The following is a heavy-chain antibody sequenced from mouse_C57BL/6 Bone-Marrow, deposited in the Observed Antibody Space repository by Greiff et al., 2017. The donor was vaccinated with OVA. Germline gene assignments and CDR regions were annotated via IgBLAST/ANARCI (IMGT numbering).Heavy chain of an antibody. J-gene: IGHJ2*01. CDR3: ASSYYGYDEEGYFDY. CDR1: GYTFTDYN. V-gene: IGHV1-22*01. Sequence: EVKLQESGPELVKPGASVKMSCKASGYTFTDYNMHWVKQSHGKSLEWIGYINPNNVGTTYNQKFKGKATLTVNKSSSTAYMELRSLTSEDSAVYYCASSYYGYDEEGYFDYWGQGTTLTVSS. D-gene: IGHD2-2*01. CDR2: INPNNVGT.